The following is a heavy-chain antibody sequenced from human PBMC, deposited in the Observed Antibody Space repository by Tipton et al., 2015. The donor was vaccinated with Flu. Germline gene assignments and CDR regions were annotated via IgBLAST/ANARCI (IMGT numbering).Heavy chain of an antibody. CDR3: ASGLYDSSGYPH. Sequence: TLSLTCTVSGGSISGYYWSWIRQPPGKGLEWIGYIYYSGSTNYNPSLKSRVTISVDTSRNQFSLKLSSVTAADTAVYYGASGLYDSSGYPHWGQGTLVTVSS. CDR2: IYYSGST. CDR1: GGSISGYY. V-gene: IGHV4-59*01. D-gene: IGHD3-22*01. J-gene: IGHJ4*02.